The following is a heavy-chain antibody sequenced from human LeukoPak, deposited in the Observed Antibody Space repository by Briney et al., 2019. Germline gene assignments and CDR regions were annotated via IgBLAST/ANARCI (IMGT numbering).Heavy chain of an antibody. CDR3: ARAGSGDFDY. Sequence: ASVKVSCKAPGYTFTGYYIHWVRQAPGQELEWMGWINPNSGGTNYAQKFQGRVTMTRDTSISTAYVELSRLKSDDTAVYYCARAGSGDFDYWGQGTLVTVSS. V-gene: IGHV1-2*02. CDR2: INPNSGGT. D-gene: IGHD3-10*01. J-gene: IGHJ4*02. CDR1: GYTFTGYY.